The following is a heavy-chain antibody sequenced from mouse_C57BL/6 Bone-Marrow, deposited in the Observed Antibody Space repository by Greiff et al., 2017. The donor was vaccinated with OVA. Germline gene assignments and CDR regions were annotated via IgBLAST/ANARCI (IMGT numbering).Heavy chain of an antibody. CDR1: GFSLTSYA. V-gene: IGHV2-9-1*01. D-gene: IGHD2-5*01. CDR2: IWTGGGT. Sequence: VMLVESGPGLVAPSQSLSITCTVSGFSLTSYAISWVRQPPGKGLEWLGVIWTGGGTNSNSALKSRLSISKDNSKSQVFLKMNSMQTDDTARYYCAIYSNPYYYAMDYWGQGTSVTVSS. CDR3: AIYSNPYYYAMDY. J-gene: IGHJ4*01.